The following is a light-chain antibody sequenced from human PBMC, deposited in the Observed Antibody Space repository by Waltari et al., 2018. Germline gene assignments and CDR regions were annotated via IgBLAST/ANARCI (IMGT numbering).Light chain of an antibody. V-gene: IGKV3-20*01. CDR3: QHYLRLPVT. CDR1: QSVSRA. Sequence: SCRTSQSVSRALAWYQQKPGQAPRLLIYGASTRATGIPDRFSDSGSGTDFSLTINRLEPDDFAVYYCQHYLRLPVTFGQGTTVEI. J-gene: IGKJ1*01. CDR2: GAS.